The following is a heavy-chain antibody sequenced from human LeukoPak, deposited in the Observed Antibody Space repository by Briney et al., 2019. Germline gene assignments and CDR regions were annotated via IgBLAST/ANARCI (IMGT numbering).Heavy chain of an antibody. J-gene: IGHJ4*02. CDR1: GFIFARSA. D-gene: IGHD1-26*01. CDR3: ARVPRELLGC. CDR2: IVVGTGNT. Sequence: ASVKVSCKASGFIFARSAVQWVRQARGQRLEWIGWIVVGTGNTNYAQKFQERVTIITDMSTSTAYMELSSLRSEDTAVYYCARVPRELLGCWGQGTLVTVSS. V-gene: IGHV1-58*01.